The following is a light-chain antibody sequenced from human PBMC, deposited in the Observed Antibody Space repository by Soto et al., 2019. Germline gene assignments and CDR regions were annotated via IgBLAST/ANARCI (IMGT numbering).Light chain of an antibody. Sequence: EIVMTQSPATLLLSTGETATLSCRASQSVRKNLAWYQQKPGQAPRLLIYDASNRATGIPARFSGSGSGTDFTLTISSLEPEDLAVYYCQQRSYWLTFGGGTKVDIK. CDR3: QQRSYWLT. CDR1: QSVRKN. CDR2: DAS. J-gene: IGKJ4*01. V-gene: IGKV3-11*01.